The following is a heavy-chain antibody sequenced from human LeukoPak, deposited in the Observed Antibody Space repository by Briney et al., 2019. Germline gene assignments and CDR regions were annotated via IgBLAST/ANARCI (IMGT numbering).Heavy chain of an antibody. D-gene: IGHD1-1*01. CDR2: IYHSGST. J-gene: IGHJ5*02. Sequence: SETLSLTCTVSGYSISSGYYWGWIRQPPGKGLEWIGSIYHSGSTYYNPSLKSRVTISVDTSKNQFSLQLNSVTPEDTAVYYCARVPGNWNAYAPSHRFDPWGQGTLVTVSS. V-gene: IGHV4-38-2*02. CDR1: GYSISSGYY. CDR3: ARVPGNWNAYAPSHRFDP.